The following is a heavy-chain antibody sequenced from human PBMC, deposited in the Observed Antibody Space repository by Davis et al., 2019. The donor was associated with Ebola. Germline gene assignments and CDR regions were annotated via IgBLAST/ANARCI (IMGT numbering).Heavy chain of an antibody. D-gene: IGHD6-13*01. CDR3: ARLEPGIAAAGTIDY. CDR1: GYSFTSYW. V-gene: IGHV5-51*01. Sequence: PGGSLRLSCKGSGYSFTSYWIGWVRQMPGKGLEWMGIIYPGDSDTRYSPSFQGQVTISADKSISTAYLQWSSLKASDTAMYYCARLEPGIAAAGTIDYWGQGTLVTVSS. CDR2: IYPGDSDT. J-gene: IGHJ4*02.